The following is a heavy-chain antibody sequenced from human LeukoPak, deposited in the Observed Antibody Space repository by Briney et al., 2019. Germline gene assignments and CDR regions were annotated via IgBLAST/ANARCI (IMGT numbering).Heavy chain of an antibody. Sequence: GGSLRLSCAASGFTFRSWYMCWVRQRPGKGLEWLCRITSDGSTSYYADSLRGRFTISRDNAKNTVYLQMNSLTDEDTAVYYCASPKPDYWGQGTLVTVSS. CDR3: ASPKPDY. J-gene: IGHJ4*02. CDR1: GFTFRSWY. CDR2: ITSDGSTS. V-gene: IGHV3-74*01.